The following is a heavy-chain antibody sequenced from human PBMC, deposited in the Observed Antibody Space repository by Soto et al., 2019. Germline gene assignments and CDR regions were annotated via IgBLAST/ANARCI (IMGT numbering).Heavy chain of an antibody. CDR2: ISYDGSNK. Sequence: GGSLRLSCAASGFTFSSYGMHWVRQAPGKGLEWVAVISYDGSNKYYADSVKGRFTISRDNSKNTLYLQMNSLRAEDKAVYYCAKEDSGVIVTIFGVVLGFPVGMDVWGQGTTVTVSS. D-gene: IGHD3-3*01. CDR3: AKEDSGVIVTIFGVVLGFPVGMDV. V-gene: IGHV3-30*18. CDR1: GFTFSSYG. J-gene: IGHJ6*02.